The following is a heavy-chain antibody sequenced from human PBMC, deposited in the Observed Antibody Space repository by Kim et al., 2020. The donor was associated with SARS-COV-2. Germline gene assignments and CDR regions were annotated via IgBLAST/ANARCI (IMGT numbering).Heavy chain of an antibody. Sequence: GGSLRLSCAASGFTFSSYAMHWVRQAPGKGLEWVAVISYDGSNKYYAGSVKGRFTISRDNSKNTLYLQMNSLRAEDTAVYYCARVRGGTGLPLRGALGYWGQGTLVTVSS. CDR3: ARVRGGTGLPLRGALGY. D-gene: IGHD2-15*01. CDR2: ISYDGSNK. CDR1: GFTFSSYA. J-gene: IGHJ4*02. V-gene: IGHV3-30-3*01.